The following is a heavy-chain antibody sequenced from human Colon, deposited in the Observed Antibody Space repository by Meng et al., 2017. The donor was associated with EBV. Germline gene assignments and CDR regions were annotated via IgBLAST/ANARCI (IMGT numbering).Heavy chain of an antibody. V-gene: IGHV4-4*02. Sequence: QRQLQGSGPGPVEPSGTLSLTGAGSGGSISTSDWWSWVRQPPGKGLEWIGEIYRGGGTNYNPSFKSRVTISVDTSNNHFSLKLSYVTAADTAVYYCVRVRVIPAAVGFDYWGQGTLVTVSS. J-gene: IGHJ4*02. CDR3: VRVRVIPAAVGFDY. CDR1: GGSISTSDW. CDR2: IYRGGGT. D-gene: IGHD2-2*01.